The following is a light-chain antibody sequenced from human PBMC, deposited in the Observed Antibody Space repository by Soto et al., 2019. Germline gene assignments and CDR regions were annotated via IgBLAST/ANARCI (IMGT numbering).Light chain of an antibody. Sequence: SVVTQPASVSGSPGQAITISCSGSSSDVGAHNFVSWYQHHPGKAPKLMIYEVSNRPSGVSNRFSGSKSGNTASLTISGLQAEDEADYYCNSYTSSNTYVFGSGTKVTVL. CDR3: NSYTSSNTYV. CDR2: EVS. J-gene: IGLJ1*01. CDR1: SSDVGAHNF. V-gene: IGLV2-14*01.